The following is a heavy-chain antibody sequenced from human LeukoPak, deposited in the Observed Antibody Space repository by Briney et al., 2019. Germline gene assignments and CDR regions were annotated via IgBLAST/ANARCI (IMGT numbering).Heavy chain of an antibody. CDR3: ATVQGIAVAGRFDP. CDR1: GYTLTELS. D-gene: IGHD6-19*01. V-gene: IGHV1-24*01. Sequence: ASVKVSCKVSGYTLTELSMHWVRQAPGKGLEWMGGFDPEDGETIYAQKFQGRVTMTEDTSTDTAYMELSSLRSEDTAVYYCATVQGIAVAGRFDPWGQGTLVTVSS. CDR2: FDPEDGET. J-gene: IGHJ5*02.